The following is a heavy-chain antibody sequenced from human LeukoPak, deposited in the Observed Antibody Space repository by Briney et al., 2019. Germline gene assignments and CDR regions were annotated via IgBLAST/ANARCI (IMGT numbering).Heavy chain of an antibody. Sequence: SETLSLTCTVSGYSISSGYYWGWIRQPPGKGLEWIGSIYHSGSTYYDPSLKSRVTISVDTSKNQFSLKLSSVTAADTAVYYCASPLVVATIHWGQGTLVTVSS. V-gene: IGHV4-38-2*02. CDR1: GYSISSGYY. J-gene: IGHJ4*02. CDR2: IYHSGST. D-gene: IGHD5-12*01. CDR3: ASPLVVATIH.